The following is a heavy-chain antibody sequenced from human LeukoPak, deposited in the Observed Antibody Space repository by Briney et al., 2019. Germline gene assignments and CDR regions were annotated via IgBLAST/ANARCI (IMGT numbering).Heavy chain of an antibody. CDR1: GFTVSSNY. CDR3: ATISDLLYYFDS. V-gene: IGHV3-66*01. CDR2: IYTGGDT. Sequence: GSLRLSCAASGFTVSSNYMSWVRQAPGKGLEWVSLIYTGGDTYYADSVKGRFTLSRDNSKNTVYLQMNSLRVEDTAMYYCATISDLLYYFDSWGQGTLVTVSS. J-gene: IGHJ4*02.